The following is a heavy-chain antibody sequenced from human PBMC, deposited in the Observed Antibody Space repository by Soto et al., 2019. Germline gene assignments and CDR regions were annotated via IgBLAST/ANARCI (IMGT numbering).Heavy chain of an antibody. J-gene: IGHJ6*02. V-gene: IGHV1-69*06. CDR2: IIPIFGTA. CDR3: ARQIRDWNYVPYYYYSMDV. CDR1: GGTFSSYA. Sequence: SVKVSCKASGGTFSSYAISWGRQAPGQGLEWMGGIIPIFGTANYAQKFQGRVTITADKSTSTAYTELSSLRSEDTAVYYCARQIRDWNYVPYYYYSMDVWGQGTTVTVSS. D-gene: IGHD1-7*01.